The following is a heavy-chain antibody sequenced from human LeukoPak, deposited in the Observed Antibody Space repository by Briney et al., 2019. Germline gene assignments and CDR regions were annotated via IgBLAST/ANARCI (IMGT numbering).Heavy chain of an antibody. CDR3: ARGAPSITIFWGPYYGMDV. V-gene: IGHV4-59*12. Sequence: PSETLSLTCTVSGGSISSYYWSWIRQPPGKGLEWIGYIYYSGSTNYNPSLKSRDTISVDTSKNQFSLKLSSVTAADTAVYYCARGAPSITIFWGPYYGMDVWGQGTTVTVSS. CDR1: GGSISSYY. CDR2: IYYSGST. J-gene: IGHJ6*02. D-gene: IGHD3-9*01.